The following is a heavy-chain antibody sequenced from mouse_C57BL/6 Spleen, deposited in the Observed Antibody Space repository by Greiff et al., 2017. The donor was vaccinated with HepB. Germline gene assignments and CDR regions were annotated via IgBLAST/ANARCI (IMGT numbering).Heavy chain of an antibody. D-gene: IGHD2-1*01. CDR2: INPNNGGT. J-gene: IGHJ4*01. CDR1: GYTFTDYN. Sequence: EVQLQQSGPELVKPGASVKMSCKASGYTFTDYNMHWVKQSHGKSLEWIGYINPNNGGTSYNQKFKGKATLTVNKSSSTAYMELRSLTSEDSAVYYCARGGSVYYGNPYYAMDYWGQGTSVTVSS. CDR3: ARGGSVYYGNPYYAMDY. V-gene: IGHV1-22*01.